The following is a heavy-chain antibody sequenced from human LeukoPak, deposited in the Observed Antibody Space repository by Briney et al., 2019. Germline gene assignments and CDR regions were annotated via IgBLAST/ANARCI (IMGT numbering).Heavy chain of an antibody. CDR1: GGSFSGYY. D-gene: IGHD3-22*01. J-gene: IGHJ3*02. Sequence: SETLSLTCAVYGGSFSGYYWSWIRQPPGKGLEWIGEINHSGSTNYNPSLKSRVTISVDTSKNQFSLKLSSVTAADTAVYYCAKSVNTHPDYDSSGYLNDAFDIWGQGTMVTVSS. CDR2: INHSGST. CDR3: AKSVNTHPDYDSSGYLNDAFDI. V-gene: IGHV4-34*01.